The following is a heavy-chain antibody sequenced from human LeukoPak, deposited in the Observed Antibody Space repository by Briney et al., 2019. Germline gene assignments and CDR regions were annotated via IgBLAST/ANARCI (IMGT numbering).Heavy chain of an antibody. Sequence: SETLSLTCTVSGGSISSYYWSWIRQPAGKGLEWIGRIYTSGSTNYNPSLKSRVTMSVDTSKNQFSLKLSSVTAADTAVYYCARGYSGGWYGPEYFQHWGQGTLVTVSS. CDR3: ARGYSGGWYGPEYFQH. D-gene: IGHD6-19*01. CDR1: GGSISSYY. J-gene: IGHJ1*01. V-gene: IGHV4-4*07. CDR2: IYTSGST.